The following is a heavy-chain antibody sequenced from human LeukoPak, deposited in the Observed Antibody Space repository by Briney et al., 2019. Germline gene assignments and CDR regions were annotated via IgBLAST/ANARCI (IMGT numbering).Heavy chain of an antibody. Sequence: SETLSLTCTVSGGSISSGSYYWSWTRQPAGKGLEWIGHIYTSGNTNYNPSLKSRVTISVDTSNNQFSLRLTSVTAADTALYYCARAEYKNGFSFDSWGQGTLVTVSS. CDR1: GGSISSGSYY. D-gene: IGHD2-8*01. CDR2: IYTSGNT. V-gene: IGHV4-61*09. J-gene: IGHJ4*02. CDR3: ARAEYKNGFSFDS.